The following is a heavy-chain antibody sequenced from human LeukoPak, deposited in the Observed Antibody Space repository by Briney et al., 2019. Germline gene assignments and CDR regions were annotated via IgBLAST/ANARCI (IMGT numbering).Heavy chain of an antibody. D-gene: IGHD3-10*01. J-gene: IGHJ4*02. CDR1: GFTFSSYE. CDR3: ARDPHGWGSSKYYFEY. CDR2: ISGSGGSK. Sequence: PGGSLRLSCAASGFTFSSYEMNWVRQAPGKGLEWVSAISGSGGSKYYADSVKGRFTISRDNAKNSLYLQMNRLTDGETDVYYCARDPHGWGSSKYYFEYWGQGTLVTVSS. V-gene: IGHV3-48*03.